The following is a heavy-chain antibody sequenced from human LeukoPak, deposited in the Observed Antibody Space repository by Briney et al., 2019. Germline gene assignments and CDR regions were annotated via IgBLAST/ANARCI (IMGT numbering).Heavy chain of an antibody. CDR3: ATDRGRVDACDI. V-gene: IGHV1-24*01. D-gene: IGHD1-1*01. CDR1: GYTLTELS. CDR2: FDPEDGET. J-gene: IGHJ3*02. Sequence: ASVKVSCKVSGYTLTELSMHWVRQAPGKGLEWMGGFDPEDGETIYAQKFQGRVSMTEDTSTDTAYMELSSLRSEDTAVYYCATDRGRVDACDIWGQGTMVTVSS.